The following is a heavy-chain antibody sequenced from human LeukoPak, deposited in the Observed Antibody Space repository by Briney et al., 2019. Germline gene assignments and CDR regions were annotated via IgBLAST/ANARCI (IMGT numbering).Heavy chain of an antibody. Sequence: ASVKVSCKVSGYTFNAYYMYWVRQAPGQRLEWRRWINPSNGCTKYAEKFQGRVTMTSETSISPAYMELSRLTSNDTAIYSRARLYSQMAPSEYWGQGTLVTVSS. CDR2: INPSNGCT. D-gene: IGHD4-11*01. J-gene: IGHJ4*02. V-gene: IGHV1-2*02. CDR3: ARLYSQMAPSEY. CDR1: GYTFNAYY.